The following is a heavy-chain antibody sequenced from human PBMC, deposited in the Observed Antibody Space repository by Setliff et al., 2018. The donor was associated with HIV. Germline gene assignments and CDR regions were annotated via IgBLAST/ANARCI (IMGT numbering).Heavy chain of an antibody. CDR2: IFSSGST. J-gene: IGHJ2*01. CDR1: GGSISSYY. CDR3: VREVVSAVWYFDH. V-gene: IGHV4-4*09. Sequence: SETLSLTCTVSGGSISSYYWSWIRQPPGKGLEWIGFIFSSGSTKYNPSLQSRVTMSIDTSKNQFSLRLTSVTAADTAVYYCVREVVSAVWYFDHWGRGIQVTVSS.